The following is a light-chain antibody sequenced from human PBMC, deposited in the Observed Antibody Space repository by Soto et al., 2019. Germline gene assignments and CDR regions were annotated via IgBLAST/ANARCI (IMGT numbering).Light chain of an antibody. CDR3: CSYAGSSIVV. Sequence: QSVLTQPASVSGSPGQSITISCTGTSSDVGSYNLVSWYQQHPGKAPKLMIYEGGKRPSGVSNRFSGSKSGNTASLTISGLQAEDEADYYCCSYAGSSIVVFGGGTQLTVL. CDR2: EGG. CDR1: SSDVGSYNL. V-gene: IGLV2-23*01. J-gene: IGLJ2*01.